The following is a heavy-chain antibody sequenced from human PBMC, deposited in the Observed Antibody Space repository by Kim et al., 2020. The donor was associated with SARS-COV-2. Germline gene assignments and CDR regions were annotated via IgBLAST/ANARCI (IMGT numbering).Heavy chain of an antibody. CDR3: ARYFISRSGGLRNYYYGMDV. Sequence: SETLSLTCTVSGGSISSYYWSWIRQPPGKGLEWIGYIYYSGSTNYNPSLKSRVTISVDTSKNQFSLKLSSVTAADTAVYYCARYFISRSGGLRNYYYGMDVWGQGTTVTVSS. CDR1: GGSISSYY. V-gene: IGHV4-59*08. CDR2: IYYSGST. D-gene: IGHD2-15*01. J-gene: IGHJ6*02.